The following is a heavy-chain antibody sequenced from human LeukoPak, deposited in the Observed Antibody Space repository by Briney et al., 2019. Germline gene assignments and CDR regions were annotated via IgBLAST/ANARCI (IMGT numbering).Heavy chain of an antibody. J-gene: IGHJ4*02. CDR2: INPSSGST. V-gene: IGHV1-46*01. CDR1: GCTFSSYA. D-gene: IGHD2-15*01. Sequence: ASVKVSCKASGCTFSSYAISWVRQAPGQGLEWRGIINPSSGSTGYAQKFQGRVTMTRDMSTSTVYMELSSLRSEDTAVYYCARTSGGSCYDYWGEGALVTVSS. CDR3: ARTSGGSCYDY.